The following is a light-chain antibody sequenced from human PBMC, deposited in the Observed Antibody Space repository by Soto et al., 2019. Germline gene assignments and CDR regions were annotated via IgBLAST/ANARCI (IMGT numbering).Light chain of an antibody. V-gene: IGKV3-20*01. CDR3: QQYDTSPLWT. Sequence: EIVLTQSPGTLSLAPGDGATLSCRASQSVSSNYLAWYQQKPGQAPRLLIYGSSSRAAGIPDRFSGSGSGTDFTLTISRLEPEDFAVYYCQQYDTSPLWTFGQGTKVEIK. CDR2: GSS. CDR1: QSVSSNY. J-gene: IGKJ1*01.